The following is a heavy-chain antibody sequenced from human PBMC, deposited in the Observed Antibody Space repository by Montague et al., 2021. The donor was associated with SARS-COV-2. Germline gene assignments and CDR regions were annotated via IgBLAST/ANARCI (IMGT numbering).Heavy chain of an antibody. J-gene: IGHJ2*01. CDR1: GDSISSYY. CDR2: IYHSGNT. Sequence: SETLSLTCTVSGDSISSYYWNWIRQPPGKGLEWIGYIYHSGNTKYNPSLKSRVSISVDTSKNQFSLRLSSVTAADTAVYYCAREYRIELWQTNWYFGLWGRSTLVTVSS. V-gene: IGHV4-59*01. D-gene: IGHD3-16*01. CDR3: AREYRIELWQTNWYFGL.